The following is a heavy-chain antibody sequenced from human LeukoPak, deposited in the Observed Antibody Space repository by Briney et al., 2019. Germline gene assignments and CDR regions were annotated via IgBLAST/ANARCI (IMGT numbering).Heavy chain of an antibody. D-gene: IGHD3-10*02. J-gene: IGHJ6*04. CDR3: AELGITMIGGV. V-gene: IGHV4-39*01. CDR2: IYYSGST. CDR1: GGSISSSSYY. Sequence: SETLSLTCTVSGGSISSSSYYWGWIRQPPGKGLEWIGSIYYSGSTYYNPSLKSRVTISVDTSKNQFSLKLSSVTAADKDVYYCAELGITMIGGVWGKGTTVTISS.